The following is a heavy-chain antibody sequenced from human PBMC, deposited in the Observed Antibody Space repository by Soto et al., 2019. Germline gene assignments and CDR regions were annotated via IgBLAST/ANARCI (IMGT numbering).Heavy chain of an antibody. J-gene: IGHJ4*02. CDR2: ISYDGSNK. CDR1: GFTFSSYA. V-gene: IGHV3-30-3*01. Sequence: PGGLLRLSCAASGFTFSSYAMHWVRQAPGKGLEWVAVISYDGSNKYYADSVKGRFTISRDNSKNTLYLQMNSLRAEDTAVYYCARLLGRSPITVAATRVDYWGQETLVTVSS. CDR3: ARLLGRSPITVAATRVDY. D-gene: IGHD2-15*01.